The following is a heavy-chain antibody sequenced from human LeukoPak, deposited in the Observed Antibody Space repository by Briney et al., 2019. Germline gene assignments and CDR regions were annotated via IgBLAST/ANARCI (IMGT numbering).Heavy chain of an antibody. CDR2: ISNSGSPI. CDR3: AGGPQYGGSFAF. Sequence: GGSLRLSCAASGFTFTSYKMAWVRQAPGMGPDFNSYISNSGSPIKYGNAVKGRFTISRDNSKNSVYLQMDSLRAEDTAVYYCAGGPQYGGSFAFWGQRTPVTVSS. D-gene: IGHD1-26*01. J-gene: IGHJ4*02. V-gene: IGHV3-48*03. CDR1: GFTFTSYK.